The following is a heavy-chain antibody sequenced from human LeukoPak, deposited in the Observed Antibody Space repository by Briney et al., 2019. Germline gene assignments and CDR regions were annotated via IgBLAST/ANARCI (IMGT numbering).Heavy chain of an antibody. D-gene: IGHD5-18*01. V-gene: IGHV5-51*01. Sequence: AESLKISCKTSGYIFTSYGIGWLRQMPGKGLGWLGIIYPIDSDTRYSTSFQGQVTISADKAISTAYLQWSSLKASDTAMYYCARLDADTFGSYWYFDLWGRGTLVTVAS. CDR1: GYIFTSYG. J-gene: IGHJ2*01. CDR3: ARLDADTFGSYWYFDL. CDR2: IYPIDSDT.